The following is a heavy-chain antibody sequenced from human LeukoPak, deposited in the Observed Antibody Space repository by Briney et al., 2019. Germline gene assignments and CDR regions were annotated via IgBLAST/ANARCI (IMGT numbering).Heavy chain of an antibody. CDR1: GGSISSYY. CDR3: ARSELLWFGGVNSGFDY. D-gene: IGHD3-10*01. J-gene: IGHJ4*02. Sequence: PSETLSLTCTVSGGSISSYYRSWIRQPPGKGLEWSGYVYYSGSTNYNTSLKSRVTISVDTSKNQFSLKLSSVTAADTAVYYCARSELLWFGGVNSGFDYWGQGTLVTVSS. V-gene: IGHV4-59*01. CDR2: VYYSGST.